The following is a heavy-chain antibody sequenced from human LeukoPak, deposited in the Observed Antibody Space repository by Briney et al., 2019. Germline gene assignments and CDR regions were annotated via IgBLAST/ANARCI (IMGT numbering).Heavy chain of an antibody. CDR1: GYTFTIFG. Sequence: ASVRVSSTTSGYTFTIFGFTWVRQSPGQGLEWMGWISACNADKKYSQKVHCRVTMTTDTISTTVYMQLSSLRPDDAAVYYCVRDLGPRPQSWYDYWGQGTLVTVSS. CDR3: VRDLGPRPQSWYDY. D-gene: IGHD6-13*01. J-gene: IGHJ4*02. V-gene: IGHV1-18*01. CDR2: ISACNADK.